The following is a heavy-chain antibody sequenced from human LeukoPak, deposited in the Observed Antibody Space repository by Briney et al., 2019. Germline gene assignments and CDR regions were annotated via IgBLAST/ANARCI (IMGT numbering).Heavy chain of an antibody. D-gene: IGHD6-13*01. CDR3: VGEGSAAGTVT. CDR2: IHTDGSGT. Sequence: GGSLRLSCAASGFTFSRYRMHWVRQAPGKGLVWVSHIHTDGSGTNYADSVKGRFTISRDNTKSTLYLQMNNLRAEDSAVYYCVGEGSAAGTVTWGQGTLVTVSS. J-gene: IGHJ5*02. CDR1: GFTFSRYR. V-gene: IGHV3-74*01.